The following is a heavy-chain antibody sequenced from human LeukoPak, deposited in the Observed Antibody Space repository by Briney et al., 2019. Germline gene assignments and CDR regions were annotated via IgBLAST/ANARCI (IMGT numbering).Heavy chain of an antibody. J-gene: IGHJ4*02. V-gene: IGHV3-23*01. Sequence: PGGSLRLSYAASGFTFSSYAMSWVRQAPGKGLEWVSAISGSGGSTYYADSVKGRFTISRDNSKNTLYLQMNSLRAEDTAVYYCAKVHSSSWYAWGYYFDYWGQGTLVTVSS. CDR2: ISGSGGST. CDR1: GFTFSSYA. CDR3: AKVHSSSWYAWGYYFDY. D-gene: IGHD6-13*01.